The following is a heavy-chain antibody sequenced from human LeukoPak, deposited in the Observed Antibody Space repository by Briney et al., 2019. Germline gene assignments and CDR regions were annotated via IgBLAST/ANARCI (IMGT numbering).Heavy chain of an antibody. CDR2: IYYSGST. CDR3: ARGSLWFGEPWFDP. Sequence: SETLSLTCTVSGGSISSSSYYWGWIRQPPGKGLKWIGSIYYSGSTYYNPSLKSRVTISVDTSKNQFSLKLSSVTAADTAVYYCARGSLWFGEPWFDPWGQGTLVTVSS. CDR1: GGSISSSSYY. D-gene: IGHD3-10*01. J-gene: IGHJ5*02. V-gene: IGHV4-39*01.